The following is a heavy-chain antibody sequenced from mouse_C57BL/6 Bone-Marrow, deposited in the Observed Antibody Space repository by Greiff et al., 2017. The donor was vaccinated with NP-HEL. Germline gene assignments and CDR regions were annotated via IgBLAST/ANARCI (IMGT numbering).Heavy chain of an antibody. V-gene: IGHV14-4*01. CDR1: GFNIKDDY. CDR2: IDPENGDT. J-gene: IGHJ4*01. D-gene: IGHD2-4*01. Sequence: VQLQQSGAELVRPGASVKLSCTASGFNIKDDYMHWVKQRPEQGLEWIGWIDPENGDTEYASKFQGKATITADTSSNTAYLQLSILTSEDSAVYYCTGSIYYEYDLMDYWGQGTSVTVSS. CDR3: TGSIYYEYDLMDY.